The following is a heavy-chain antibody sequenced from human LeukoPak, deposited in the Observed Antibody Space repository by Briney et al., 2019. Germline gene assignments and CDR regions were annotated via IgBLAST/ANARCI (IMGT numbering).Heavy chain of an antibody. CDR1: GYTFTGYY. Sequence: GASVKVSCKASGYTFTGYYMHWVRQAPGQGLEWMGWINPNSGGTNYVQKFQGRVTMTRDTSINTAYMELSRLRSDDTAVYYCARGRPSHYDFWSGYYEDFDYWGQGTLVTVSP. CDR2: INPNSGGT. V-gene: IGHV1-2*02. D-gene: IGHD3-3*01. J-gene: IGHJ4*02. CDR3: ARGRPSHYDFWSGYYEDFDY.